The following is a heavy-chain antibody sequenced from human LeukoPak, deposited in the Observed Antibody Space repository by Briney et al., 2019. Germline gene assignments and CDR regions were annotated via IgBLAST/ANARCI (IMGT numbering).Heavy chain of an antibody. D-gene: IGHD3-3*01. J-gene: IGHJ3*02. V-gene: IGHV3-74*01. Sequence: GGSLTLSCAASGFTFSSYWMHWVRQAPGKGLVWGSRINTDGSSTSYADSVKGRFTISRDNAKNTLYLQMNSLRAEDTAVYYCASAQNFWSGFISGSGAFDIWGQGTMVTVSS. CDR1: GFTFSSYW. CDR3: ASAQNFWSGFISGSGAFDI. CDR2: INTDGSST.